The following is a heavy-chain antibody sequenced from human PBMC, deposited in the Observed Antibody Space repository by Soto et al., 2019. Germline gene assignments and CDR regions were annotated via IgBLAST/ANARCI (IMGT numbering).Heavy chain of an antibody. CDR3: AKDGPVVRGVVDRYFDF. CDR1: GFTFSSYA. D-gene: IGHD3-10*01. J-gene: IGHJ4*02. Sequence: GGSLRLSCAASGFTFSSYAMNWVRQAPGKGLQWVSAISGSGDTTYYADSVKGRFTISRDNSKNTLYLQMNSLGAEDTAVYYCAKDGPVVRGVVDRYFDFWGQGSLVTVSS. CDR2: ISGSGDTT. V-gene: IGHV3-23*01.